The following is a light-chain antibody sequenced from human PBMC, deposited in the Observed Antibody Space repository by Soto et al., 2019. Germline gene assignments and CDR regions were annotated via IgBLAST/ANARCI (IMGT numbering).Light chain of an antibody. J-gene: IGKJ5*01. CDR1: QSVSSSY. CDR2: GAS. Sequence: EIVLTQSPGTLSLSPGERATLSCRGSQSVSSSYLAWYQQKPGQAPRLLIYGASSRATGIPDRFSGSGSGTDFTLTISRLEPEDFAVYYCQHFGTALITFGQGTRLEI. CDR3: QHFGTALIT. V-gene: IGKV3-20*01.